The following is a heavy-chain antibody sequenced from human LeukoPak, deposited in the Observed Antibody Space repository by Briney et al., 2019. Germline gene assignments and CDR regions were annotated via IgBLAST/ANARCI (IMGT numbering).Heavy chain of an antibody. V-gene: IGHV3-21*06. CDR1: GFTFSSYT. J-gene: IGHJ4*02. Sequence: PGGSLRLSCAASGFTFSSYTMNWVRQAPGKGLEWVSTISRSSTYIYHADSAKGRFTISRDNAKNSLYLQMNSLRAEDTAVYYCARDPVVPADGYYFDYWGQGALVTVSS. CDR3: ARDPVVPADGYYFDY. D-gene: IGHD2-2*01. CDR2: ISRSSTYI.